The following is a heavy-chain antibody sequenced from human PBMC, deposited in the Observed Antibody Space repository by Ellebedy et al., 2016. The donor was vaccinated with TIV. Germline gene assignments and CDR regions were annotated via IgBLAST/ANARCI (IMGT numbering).Heavy chain of an antibody. CDR2: IFSNDEK. CDR1: GGSFSDYYW. V-gene: IGHV2-26*01. D-gene: IGHD3-10*01. Sequence: ETLSLTCAVYGGSFSDYYWSWIRQPPGKALEWLAHIFSNDEKSYSTSLKTRLTISKDTSKSQVVLTMTNMDPVDTATYYCARIRTSGSPFETVHWYFDLWGRGTLVTVSS. CDR3: ARIRTSGSPFETVHWYFDL. J-gene: IGHJ2*01.